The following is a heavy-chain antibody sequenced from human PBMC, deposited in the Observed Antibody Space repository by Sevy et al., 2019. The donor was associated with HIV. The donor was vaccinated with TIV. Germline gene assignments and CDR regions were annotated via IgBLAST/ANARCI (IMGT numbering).Heavy chain of an antibody. CDR3: VRALLKADSL. J-gene: IGHJ4*02. D-gene: IGHD1-26*01. CDR2: INEDGSTK. V-gene: IGHV3-7*01. CDR1: GFNIRTHW. Sequence: GGSLRLSCAASGFNIRTHWMLWVRQAPGKGLEWVANINEDGSTKYYLDSVKGRFTISRDNAENSVFLQMNSLRVEDTAVYYCVRALLKADSLWGQGTLVTLSS.